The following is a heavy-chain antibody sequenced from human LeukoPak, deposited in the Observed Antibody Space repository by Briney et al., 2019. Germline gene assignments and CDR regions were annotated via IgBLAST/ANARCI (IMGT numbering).Heavy chain of an antibody. Sequence: SETLSLTCTVSNGSISSYYWSWIRQPPGKGLEWIGYIYYGGSTNYNPSLKSRVTISVDTSKNQFSLKLSSVTAADTAVYYCARLGNWNASPAFDYWGQGTLVTVSS. CDR2: IYYGGST. CDR3: ARLGNWNASPAFDY. CDR1: NGSISSYY. V-gene: IGHV4-59*01. J-gene: IGHJ4*02. D-gene: IGHD1-1*01.